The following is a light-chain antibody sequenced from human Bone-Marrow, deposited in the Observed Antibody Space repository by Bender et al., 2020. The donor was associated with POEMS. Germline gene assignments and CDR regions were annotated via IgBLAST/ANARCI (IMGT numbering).Light chain of an antibody. CDR3: SSYTSTSSLVV. Sequence: QSALTQPASVSGSPGQSITISCTGTSSDVGGYNYVSWYQHHPGKAPKLLIHEVSNRPSGVSNRFSGSKSGNTASLTISGLQAEDEADYYCSSYTSTSSLVVLGGGTKVTVL. V-gene: IGLV2-14*01. CDR1: SSDVGGYNY. J-gene: IGLJ2*01. CDR2: EVS.